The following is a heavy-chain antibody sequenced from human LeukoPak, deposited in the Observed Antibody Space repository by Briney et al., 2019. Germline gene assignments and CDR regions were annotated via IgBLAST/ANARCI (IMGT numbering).Heavy chain of an antibody. CDR2: IIPIFGTA. CDR3: ARCKCSSTSCYGGGYYYGMDV. Sequence: SVKVSCKASGGTLSSYAISWGRQAPGQGLEWMGGIIPIFGTANYAQKFQGRVTITADESTSTAYMELSSLRSEDTAVYYCARCKCSSTSCYGGGYYYGMDVWGKGTTVTVSS. CDR1: GGTLSSYA. V-gene: IGHV1-69*01. J-gene: IGHJ6*04. D-gene: IGHD2-2*01.